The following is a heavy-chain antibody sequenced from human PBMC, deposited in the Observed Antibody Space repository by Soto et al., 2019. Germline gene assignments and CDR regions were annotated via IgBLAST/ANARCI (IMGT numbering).Heavy chain of an antibody. Sequence: PGGSLRLSCAASGFTFDDYAMHWVRQAPGKGLEWVSGISWNSGSIGYADSVKGRFTISRDNAKNSLYLQMNSLRAEDTALYYCAKEGGLEPDLYYFDYWGQGTLVTVSS. V-gene: IGHV3-9*01. J-gene: IGHJ4*02. CDR1: GFTFDDYA. CDR2: ISWNSGSI. CDR3: AKEGGLEPDLYYFDY. D-gene: IGHD1-1*01.